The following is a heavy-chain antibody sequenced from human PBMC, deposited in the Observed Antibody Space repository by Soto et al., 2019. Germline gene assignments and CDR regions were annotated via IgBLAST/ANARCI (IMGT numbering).Heavy chain of an antibody. D-gene: IGHD3-22*01. V-gene: IGHV4-31*03. CDR2: IYYSGST. CDR1: GGSISSGGYY. Sequence: SETLSLTCTVSGGSISSGGYYWSWIRQHPGKGLEWIGYIYYSGSTYYNPSLKSRVTISVDTSKNQFSLKLSSVTAADTAVYYCARDNGQRDYYDSSLDSFDIWGQGTMVTVSS. J-gene: IGHJ3*02. CDR3: ARDNGQRDYYDSSLDSFDI.